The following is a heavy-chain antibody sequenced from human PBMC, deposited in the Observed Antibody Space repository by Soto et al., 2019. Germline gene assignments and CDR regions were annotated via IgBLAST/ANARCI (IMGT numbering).Heavy chain of an antibody. V-gene: IGHV3-21*01. CDR1: GFSFSNDS. CDR2: ISSSGSFM. D-gene: IGHD1-7*01. Sequence: GASLRLSCAASGFSFSNDSMGWVRQAPGKGLEWVSSISSSGSFMNYADSVKGRFTISRDNAKNSLYLQMSSLKDEDTAVYYCVRDPPTGTTLDWVDSWGQGT. CDR3: VRDPPTGTTLDWVDS. J-gene: IGHJ5*01.